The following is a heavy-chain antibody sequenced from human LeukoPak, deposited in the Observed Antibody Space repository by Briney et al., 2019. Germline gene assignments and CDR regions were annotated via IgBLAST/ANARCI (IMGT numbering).Heavy chain of an antibody. D-gene: IGHD7-27*01. V-gene: IGHV3-30*02. J-gene: IGHJ4*02. CDR2: IWYDGSNK. Sequence: GGSLRLSCAASGFTFSSYDMHWVRQAPGKGLDWVAFIWYDGSNKYHTDSMKGRFTISRDNSKNTLYLQMSSLRVEDTAVYYCARGDWGMYYFDYWGQGTLVTVSS. CDR3: ARGDWGMYYFDY. CDR1: GFTFSSYD.